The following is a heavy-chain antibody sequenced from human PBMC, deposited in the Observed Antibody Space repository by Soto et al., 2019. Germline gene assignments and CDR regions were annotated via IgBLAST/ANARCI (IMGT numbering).Heavy chain of an antibody. D-gene: IGHD6-13*01. CDR3: AGVDKGFVSSSWKGNWFDP. J-gene: IGHJ5*02. V-gene: IGHV4-61*01. CDR2: IYYSGST. CDR1: GGSVSSGSYY. Sequence: QVQLQESGPGLVKPSETLSLTCTVSGGSVSSGSYYWSWIRQPPGKGLEWIGYIYYSGSTNYNPSLKNRVTISVDTSKIPFSLMLSSVTAADTAVYYCAGVDKGFVSSSWKGNWFDPWGQGTLVTVSS.